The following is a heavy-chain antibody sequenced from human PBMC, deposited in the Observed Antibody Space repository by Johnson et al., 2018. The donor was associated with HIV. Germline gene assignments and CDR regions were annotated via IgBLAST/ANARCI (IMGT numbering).Heavy chain of an antibody. CDR2: ISGSGGST. Sequence: VQLVESGGGLVQPGGSLRLSCAASGFTFSSYAMSWVRQAPGKGLEWVSAISGSGGSTYYADSVNGRFTISRDNSKNTPYLQMNSLRYEDTDVYYWAKDVVGTPPSDAVDSWGQGTMVTVSS. D-gene: IGHD2-21*02. J-gene: IGHJ3*02. CDR3: AKDVVGTPPSDAVDS. V-gene: IGHV3-23*04. CDR1: GFTFSSYA.